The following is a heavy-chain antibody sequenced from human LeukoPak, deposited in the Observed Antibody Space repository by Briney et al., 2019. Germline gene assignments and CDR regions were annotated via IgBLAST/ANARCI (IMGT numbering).Heavy chain of an antibody. V-gene: IGHV4-34*01. D-gene: IGHD1-14*01. CDR1: GGSFSGYY. J-gene: IGHJ4*02. Sequence: SETLSLTCAVYGGSFSGYYWSWIRQPPGKGLEWIGEISHSGSTNYNPSLKSRVTISVDTSKNQFSLKLSSVTAADTAVYYCARWRTQIYYFDYWGQGTLVTVSS. CDR2: ISHSGST. CDR3: ARWRTQIYYFDY.